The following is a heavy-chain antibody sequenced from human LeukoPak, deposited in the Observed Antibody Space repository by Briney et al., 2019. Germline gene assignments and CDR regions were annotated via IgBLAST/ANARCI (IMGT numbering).Heavy chain of an antibody. CDR3: ARENGGSGPYYYYGMDV. D-gene: IGHD2-15*01. CDR1: GYTFTSYY. CDR2: INPSAGTT. J-gene: IGHJ6*02. Sequence: ASVKVSCKASGYTFTSYYMHWVRQAPGQGLEWMGLINPSAGTTTYAQKFQGRVTMTRDTSTNTVYMELSSLRSEDTAVYYCARENGGSGPYYYYGMDVWGQGTTLTVSS. V-gene: IGHV1-46*01.